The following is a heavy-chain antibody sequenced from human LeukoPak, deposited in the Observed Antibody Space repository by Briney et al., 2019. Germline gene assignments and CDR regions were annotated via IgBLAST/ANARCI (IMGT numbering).Heavy chain of an antibody. CDR3: ARDRDYVWGSPDH. CDR1: GGTFSSYA. J-gene: IGHJ4*02. D-gene: IGHD3-16*01. CDR2: IIPIFGTA. V-gene: IGHV1-69*06. Sequence: GASVKVSCKASGGTFSSYAISWVRQAPGQGLEWMGGIIPIFGTANYAQKFQGRVTITADKSTSTAYMELSSLRSEDTAVYYCARDRDYVWGSPDHWGQGTLVTVSS.